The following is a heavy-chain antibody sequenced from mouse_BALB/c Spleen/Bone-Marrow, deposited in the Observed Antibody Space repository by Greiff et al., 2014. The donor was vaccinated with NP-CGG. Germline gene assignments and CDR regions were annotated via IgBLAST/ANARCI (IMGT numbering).Heavy chain of an antibody. Sequence: VQLKQSGPGLVKPSQSLSLTCTVTGYSITNVYAWNWIRQFPGNKLEWLGYISYSGSTNYIPSLKSRISITRDTSKNQFFLQWSSVTTEDTATYYCARGHYYGYGYFDVWGAGTTVTVSS. CDR3: ARGHYYGYGYFDV. D-gene: IGHD1-2*01. CDR2: ISYSGST. V-gene: IGHV3-2*02. CDR1: GYSITNVYA. J-gene: IGHJ1*01.